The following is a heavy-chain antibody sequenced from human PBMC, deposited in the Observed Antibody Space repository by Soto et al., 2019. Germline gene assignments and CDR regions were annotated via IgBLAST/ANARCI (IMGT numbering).Heavy chain of an antibody. J-gene: IGHJ6*02. D-gene: IGHD3-22*01. CDR2: INAGNGNT. CDR3: ARDPKDNSAYYHHYYYGMDV. CDR1: GYTFTSYG. V-gene: IGHV1-3*01. Sequence: GASVKVSCKASGYTFTSYGIHWVRQAPGQRLEWTGWINAGNGNTKYSEKFQGRVTITRDTSASTAYLELSSLRSEDTAVYYCARDPKDNSAYYHHYYYGMDVWGQGTTVTVSS.